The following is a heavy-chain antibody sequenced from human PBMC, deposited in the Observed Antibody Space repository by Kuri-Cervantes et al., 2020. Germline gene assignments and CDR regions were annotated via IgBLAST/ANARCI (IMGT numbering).Heavy chain of an antibody. Sequence: ASVNVSCKASGYTFTSYYMHWVRQAPGQGLEWMGWINPNSGGTNYAQKFQGRVTMTRDTSISTAYMELSRLRSDDTAVYYCARDLGGKGNWELLGNSWGQGTLVTVSS. CDR1: GYTFTSYY. CDR3: ARDLGGKGNWELLGNS. CDR2: INPNSGGT. J-gene: IGHJ4*02. V-gene: IGHV1-2*02. D-gene: IGHD1-26*01.